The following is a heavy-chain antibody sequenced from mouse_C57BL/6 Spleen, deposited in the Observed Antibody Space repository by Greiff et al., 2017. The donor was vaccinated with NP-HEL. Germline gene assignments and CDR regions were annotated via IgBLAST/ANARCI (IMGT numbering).Heavy chain of an antibody. D-gene: IGHD4-1*01. J-gene: IGHJ2*01. CDR2: IHPNSGST. V-gene: IGHV1-64*01. Sequence: QVQLQQPGAELVKPGASVKLSCKASGYTFTSYWMHWVKQRPGQGLEWIGMIHPNSGSTNYNEKFKSKATLTVDKSSSTAYMQLSSLTSEDSAVYYCARGLTGTGYVDYWGQGTTLTVSS. CDR1: GYTFTSYW. CDR3: ARGLTGTGYVDY.